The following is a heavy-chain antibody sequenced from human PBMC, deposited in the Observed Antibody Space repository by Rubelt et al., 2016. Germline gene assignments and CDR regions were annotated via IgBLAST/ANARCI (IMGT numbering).Heavy chain of an antibody. J-gene: IGHJ5*02. Sequence: VRQAPGQGLEWMGWISAYNGNTNYAQKLRGRVTMTTDTSTSTAYMELRSLRSDDTAVYYCASGGNPGWFDPWGQGTLVTVSS. CDR3: ASGGNPGWFDP. CDR2: ISAYNGNT. D-gene: IGHD4-23*01. V-gene: IGHV1-18*01.